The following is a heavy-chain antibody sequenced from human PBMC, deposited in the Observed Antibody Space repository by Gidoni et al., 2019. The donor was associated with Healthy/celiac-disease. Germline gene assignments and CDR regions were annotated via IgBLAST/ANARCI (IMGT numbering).Heavy chain of an antibody. Sequence: EVQLLASGGGLVQPGGSLRLSCAGSGCTFSSYAMSWVRQAPGKGLEWVSAISGSGGSTYYADSVKGRFTISRDNSKNTLYLQMNSLRAEDTAVYYCANSYEYSSSWPYYFDYWGQGTLVTVSS. CDR2: ISGSGGST. CDR1: GCTFSSYA. D-gene: IGHD6-13*01. CDR3: ANSYEYSSSWPYYFDY. J-gene: IGHJ4*02. V-gene: IGHV3-23*01.